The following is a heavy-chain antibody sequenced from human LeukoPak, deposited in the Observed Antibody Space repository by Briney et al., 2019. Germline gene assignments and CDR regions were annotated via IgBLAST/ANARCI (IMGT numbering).Heavy chain of an antibody. J-gene: IGHJ5*02. CDR1: GYTFTGQY. Sequence: ASVKVSCKASGYTFTGQYMHWVRQAPGQGLEWMGWINPNSGATDYAQKFQGRVALTRDTSINTVYMELNSLRYDDTAVYYCARDRRVRGTTTRWFDPWAREPWSPSPQ. V-gene: IGHV1-2*02. D-gene: IGHD3-10*01. CDR3: ARDRRVRGTTTRWFDP. CDR2: INPNSGAT.